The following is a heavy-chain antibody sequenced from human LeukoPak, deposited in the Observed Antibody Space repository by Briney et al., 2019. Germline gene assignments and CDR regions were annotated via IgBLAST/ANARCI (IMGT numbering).Heavy chain of an antibody. CDR2: IYTRGST. CDR3: ARGDVSILTGPAY. J-gene: IGHJ4*02. V-gene: IGHV4-4*07. CDR1: GGSISSYY. D-gene: IGHD3-9*01. Sequence: SETLSLTCTVAGGSISSYYWSWIRQPAGKGQEWIGRIYTRGSTNYNPSLKCRVTMSVDTSKNQFSLKLSSVTAADTAVYYCARGDVSILTGPAYWGQGTLVTVSS.